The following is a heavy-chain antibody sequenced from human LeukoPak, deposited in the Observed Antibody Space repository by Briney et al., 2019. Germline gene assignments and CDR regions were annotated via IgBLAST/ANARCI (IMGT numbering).Heavy chain of an antibody. J-gene: IGHJ4*02. Sequence: ASVKVSCKTSGYTFTNYGISWVRQAPGQGLEWMGWISPYNGNTMYAQKFQGRVTVTTDTSTITAYMELRSLRSDDTAVYYCTRTVLDCKNGVCYDYWGQGTLVTVSS. D-gene: IGHD2-8*01. CDR3: TRTVLDCKNGVCYDY. CDR1: GYTFTNYG. CDR2: ISPYNGNT. V-gene: IGHV1-18*01.